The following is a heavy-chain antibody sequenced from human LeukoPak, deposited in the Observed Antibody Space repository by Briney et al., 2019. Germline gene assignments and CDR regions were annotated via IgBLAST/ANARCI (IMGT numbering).Heavy chain of an antibody. Sequence: GGSLRLSCATSGFTFSSYFMHWVRQAPGKGLVWVSRVSNDGTYTEYADSVKGRFTISRDNAKDTLYLQVNSLRAEDTAVYYCAITVDCRATTDCYSYFHHWGQGTLVTVSS. CDR1: GFTFSSYF. CDR3: AITVDCRATTDCYSYFHH. V-gene: IGHV3-74*03. CDR2: VSNDGTYT. D-gene: IGHD2-21*02. J-gene: IGHJ1*01.